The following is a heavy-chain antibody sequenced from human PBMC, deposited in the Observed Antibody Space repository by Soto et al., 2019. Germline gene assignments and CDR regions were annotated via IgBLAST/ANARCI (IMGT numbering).Heavy chain of an antibody. V-gene: IGHV1-46*03. J-gene: IGHJ6*03. CDR3: ARDTIFGVVIPDSDYYYYMDV. CDR2: INPSGGST. D-gene: IGHD3-3*01. CDR1: GYTFTSSY. Sequence: ASVKVSCKASGYTFTSSYMHWVRQAPGQGLEWLGIINPSGGSTSYAQKFQGRVTMTRDTSTSTVYMELSSLRSEDTAVYYCARDTIFGVVIPDSDYYYYMDVWGKGTTVTVSS.